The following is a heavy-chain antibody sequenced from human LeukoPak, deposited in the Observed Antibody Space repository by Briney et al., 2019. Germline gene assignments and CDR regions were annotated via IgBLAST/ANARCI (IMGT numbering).Heavy chain of an antibody. D-gene: IGHD1-26*01. CDR1: GGSVSSGSYY. V-gene: IGHV4-61*01. CDR2: IYYSGST. CDR3: ARDRVGASTPPFDY. J-gene: IGHJ4*02. Sequence: SETLSLTCTVSGGSVSSGSYYWSPIRQPPGKGLEWIGYIYYSGSTNYNPSLKSRVTISVDTSKNQFSLKLSSVTAADTAVYYCARDRVGASTPPFDYWSQGTLVTVSS.